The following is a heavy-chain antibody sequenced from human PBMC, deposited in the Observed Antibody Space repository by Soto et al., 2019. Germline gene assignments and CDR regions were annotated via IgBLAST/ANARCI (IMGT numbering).Heavy chain of an antibody. CDR1: GGSMRGQH. D-gene: IGHD3-16*01. CDR2: HHSDST. CDR3: ATYTVGEGGRGY. Sequence: QVQLQESGPGLVKPSETLSLTCTVSGGSMRGQHWSWIRQPPGKGLEWIGHHSDSTNYNPPLKSRNTISTDTSKNQFSLKLSSVTAADTAGYYCATYTVGEGGRGYWGQGTLVTVSS. J-gene: IGHJ4*02. V-gene: IGHV4-4*09.